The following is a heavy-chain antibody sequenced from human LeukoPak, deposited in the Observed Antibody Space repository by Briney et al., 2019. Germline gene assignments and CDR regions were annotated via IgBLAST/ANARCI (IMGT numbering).Heavy chain of an antibody. J-gene: IGHJ4*02. Sequence: PSETLSLTWTVSGGSISSSSYYWGWIRQPPGKGLEWIGSIYYSGSTYYNPSLKSRVTISVDTSKNEFSLKLSSVTAADTAVYYCARGLTGEAGYWGQGTLVTVSS. CDR2: IYYSGST. V-gene: IGHV4-39*07. CDR3: ARGLTGEAGY. CDR1: GGSISSSSYY.